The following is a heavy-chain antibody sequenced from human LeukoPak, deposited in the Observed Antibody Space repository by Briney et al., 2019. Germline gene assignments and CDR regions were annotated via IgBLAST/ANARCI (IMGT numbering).Heavy chain of an antibody. CDR2: IYYSGST. CDR3: ARHHKRVSGVVSGTVDY. V-gene: IGHV4-39*01. CDR1: GDSINSGTYY. J-gene: IGHJ4*02. Sequence: SETLSLTCTVSGDSINSGTYYWGWIRQPPGKGLEWIGSIYYSGSTYYNPSLKSRVTISVDTSKNQSSLRLTSVTDADTAIYYCARHHKRVSGVVSGTVDYWGQGTLVTVSS. D-gene: IGHD3-3*01.